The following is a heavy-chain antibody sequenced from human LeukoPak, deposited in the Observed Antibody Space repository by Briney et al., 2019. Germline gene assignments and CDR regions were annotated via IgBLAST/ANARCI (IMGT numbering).Heavy chain of an antibody. D-gene: IGHD1-26*01. Sequence: PGGSLRLSCAASGFTFSSYSMNWVRQAPGKGLEWVSSISSSSSYIYYADSVKGRFTISRDNAKNSLYLQMNSLRAEDTAVYYCARDRRVGATSYYYYGMDVWGQGTTVTVSS. CDR2: ISSSSSYI. J-gene: IGHJ6*02. CDR1: GFTFSSYS. CDR3: ARDRRVGATSYYYYGMDV. V-gene: IGHV3-21*01.